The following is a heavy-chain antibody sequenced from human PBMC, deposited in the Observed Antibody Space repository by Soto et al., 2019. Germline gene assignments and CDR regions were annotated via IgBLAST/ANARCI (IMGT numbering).Heavy chain of an antibody. D-gene: IGHD2-15*01. CDR2: IYWDGDK. Sequence: SGPTLVNPTQTLTLTCNFSGFSLSSSEVGVGWIRQPPGKTLEWLALIYWDGDKRYSPSLKSRLTITKDTSKNQVVLTMTNMDPVDTATYYCAQEARGACRGVTCYPLNWFDPWGQGTLVTVSS. J-gene: IGHJ5*02. CDR1: GFSLSSSEVG. V-gene: IGHV2-5*02. CDR3: AQEARGACRGVTCYPLNWFDP.